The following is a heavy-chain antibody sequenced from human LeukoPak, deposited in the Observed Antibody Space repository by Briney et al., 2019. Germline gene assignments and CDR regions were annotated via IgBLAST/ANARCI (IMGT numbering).Heavy chain of an antibody. CDR1: GYTFTSYA. CDR2: INAGNGNT. Sequence: GASVKVSCKASGYTFTSYAMHWVRQAPGQRLEWMGWINAGNGNTKYSQEFQGRVTITRDTSASTAYMELSSLRSEDMAVYYCARDRRNLGYCSGGSCSNWFDPWSQGTLVTVSS. CDR3: ARDRRNLGYCSGGSCSNWFDP. D-gene: IGHD2-15*01. J-gene: IGHJ5*02. V-gene: IGHV1-3*03.